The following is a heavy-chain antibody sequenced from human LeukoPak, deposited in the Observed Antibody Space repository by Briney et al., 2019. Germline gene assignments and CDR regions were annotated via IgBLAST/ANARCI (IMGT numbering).Heavy chain of an antibody. D-gene: IGHD3-22*01. CDR2: VSNSGRT. CDR3: ARHYDSDNSGDPDWFDP. Sequence: LGTLSLTCTVSGASVTIDYWGWIRQPPGKGLEWIGHVSNSGRTNYNPSLKSRVTISLDTSRNQFSLKLTSVTAADTAIYYCARHYDSDNSGDPDWFDPWGQGSLVTVSS. J-gene: IGHJ5*02. CDR1: GASVTIDY. V-gene: IGHV4-59*08.